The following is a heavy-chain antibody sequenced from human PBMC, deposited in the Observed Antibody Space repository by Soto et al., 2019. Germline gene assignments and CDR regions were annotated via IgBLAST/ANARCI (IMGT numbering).Heavy chain of an antibody. CDR3: ARGVNGEQLVPPYYYCGMDV. CDR2: IIPIFGTA. Sequence: QVQLVQSGAEVKKPGSSVKVSCKASGGTFSSYAISWVRQAPGQGLEWMGGIIPIFGTANYAQKFQGRVTITADKSTSTAYMELSSLRSEDTAVYYCARGVNGEQLVPPYYYCGMDVWGQGTTVTVSS. D-gene: IGHD6-6*01. V-gene: IGHV1-69*06. J-gene: IGHJ6*02. CDR1: GGTFSSYA.